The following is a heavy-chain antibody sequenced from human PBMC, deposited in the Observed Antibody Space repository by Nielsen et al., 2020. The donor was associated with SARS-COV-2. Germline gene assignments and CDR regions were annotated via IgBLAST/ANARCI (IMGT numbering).Heavy chain of an antibody. J-gene: IGHJ3*02. CDR1: GYSFTSYW. D-gene: IGHD2-2*01. CDR3: ARPPADCSSTSCLNDAFDI. V-gene: IGHV5-10-1*01. CDR2: IDPSDSYT. Sequence: GESLKISCHGSGYSFTSYWISWVRQMPGKGLEWMGRIDPSDSYTNYSPSFQGHVTISADKSISTAYLQWSSLKASDTAMYYCARPPADCSSTSCLNDAFDIWGQGTMVTVSS.